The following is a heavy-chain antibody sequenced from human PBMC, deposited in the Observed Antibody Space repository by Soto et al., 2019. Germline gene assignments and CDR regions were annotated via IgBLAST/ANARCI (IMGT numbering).Heavy chain of an antibody. V-gene: IGHV1-18*04. D-gene: IGHD1-26*01. J-gene: IGHJ4*02. CDR2: VHPYEGTT. CDR1: GFTFTSYP. Sequence: VASVKVSCKTSGFTFTSYPFSWVLQAPGQGLEWLAWVHPYEGTTKVAHQFRDRLTLTTDTSAATVFMELTRLTSDDTAVYFCAREYYSDTTWIDYWGQGTLVTVSS. CDR3: AREYYSDTTWIDY.